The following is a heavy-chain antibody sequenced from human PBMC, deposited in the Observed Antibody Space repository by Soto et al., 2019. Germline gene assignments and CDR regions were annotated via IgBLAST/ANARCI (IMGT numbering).Heavy chain of an antibody. Sequence: EVQLVESGGGLVQPGGSLRLSCAASGFTVSSNYMSWVRQAPGKGLEWVSVIYSGGSTYYADSVKGRFTISRDNSKNTLYLQMNSLRAEDTAVYYCARDSVLTGGIAAPDAFDIWGQGTMVTVSS. CDR2: IYSGGST. CDR1: GFTVSSNY. V-gene: IGHV3-66*01. CDR3: ARDSVLTGGIAAPDAFDI. J-gene: IGHJ3*02. D-gene: IGHD6-13*01.